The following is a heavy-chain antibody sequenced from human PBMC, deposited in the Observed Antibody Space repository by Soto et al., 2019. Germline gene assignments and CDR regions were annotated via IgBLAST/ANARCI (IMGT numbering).Heavy chain of an antibody. CDR1: GGTFSSYA. CDR2: IIPIFGTA. J-gene: IGHJ5*02. Sequence: GASVKVSCKASGGTFSSYAISWVRQAPGQGLEWMGGIIPIFGTANYAQKFQGRVTITADESTSTAYMELSSLRSEDTAVYYCARGGWVAATLGWFDPWGQGTLVTVSS. V-gene: IGHV1-69*13. CDR3: ARGGWVAATLGWFDP. D-gene: IGHD2-15*01.